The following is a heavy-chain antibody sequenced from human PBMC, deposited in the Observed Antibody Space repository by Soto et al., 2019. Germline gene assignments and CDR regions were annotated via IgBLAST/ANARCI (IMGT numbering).Heavy chain of an antibody. CDR3: GKDLGSYLPREFEY. Sequence: GGSLRLSCAASGFSFSRYEMNWVRQAPGKGLEWGSYISISSDIMYYADSVKGRFAISRDNAKNSLFLQMNSLRPEDTAVYYCGKDLGSYLPREFEYWGVGTLVTVSS. CDR2: ISISSDIM. CDR1: GFSFSRYE. J-gene: IGHJ4*02. V-gene: IGHV3-48*03. D-gene: IGHD1-26*01.